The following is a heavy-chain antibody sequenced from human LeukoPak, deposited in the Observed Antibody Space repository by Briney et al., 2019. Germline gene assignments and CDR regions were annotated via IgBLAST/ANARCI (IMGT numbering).Heavy chain of an antibody. V-gene: IGHV4-34*01. CDR2: INHSGST. CDR1: GGSFSGYY. D-gene: IGHD2-2*01. CDR3: ARVLWGIVVVPAAMKIFDY. Sequence: SETLSLTCAVYGGSFSGYYWSWIRQPLGKGLEWIGEINHSGSTNYNPSLKSRVTISVDTSKNQFSLKLSSVTAADTAVYYCARVLWGIVVVPAAMKIFDYWGQGTLVTVSS. J-gene: IGHJ4*02.